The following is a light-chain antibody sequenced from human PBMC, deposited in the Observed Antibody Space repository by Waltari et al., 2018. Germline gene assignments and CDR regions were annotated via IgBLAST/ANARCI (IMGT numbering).Light chain of an antibody. V-gene: IGLV1-47*01. CDR3: ASCDGSLGVVI. Sequence: QSVLSQPPSASGTPGRGATTPGSESNKNTGNNLVYGYHQLPGTAPKLLIYRNNQRPSGVPDRFSGSKSGTSASLAISGLRSEDEADYYCASCDGSLGVVIFGGGTKLTVL. CDR2: RNN. J-gene: IGLJ2*01. CDR1: NKNTGNNL.